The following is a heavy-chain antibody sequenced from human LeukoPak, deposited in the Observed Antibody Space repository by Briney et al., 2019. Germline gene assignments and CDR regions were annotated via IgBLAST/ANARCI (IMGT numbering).Heavy chain of an antibody. V-gene: IGHV1-46*01. CDR1: GYTFTSYY. CDR3: ARGGRPSGYYWRFDY. CDR2: INPSGGST. J-gene: IGHJ4*02. D-gene: IGHD3-22*01. Sequence: ASVKVSCKASGYTFTSYYMHWVRQAPGQGPEWMGIINPSGGSTSYAQKFQGRVTMTRDTSTSTVYMELSSLRSEDTAVYYCARGGRPSGYYWRFDYWGQGTLVTVSS.